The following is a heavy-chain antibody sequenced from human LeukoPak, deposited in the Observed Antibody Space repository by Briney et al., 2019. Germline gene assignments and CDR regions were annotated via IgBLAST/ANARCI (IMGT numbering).Heavy chain of an antibody. D-gene: IGHD3-3*01. CDR2: IRYDGSNK. J-gene: IGHJ4*02. V-gene: IGHV3-30*02. CDR3: AKDQGGNLNYDFWSGYYPEPYFDY. Sequence: GGSLRLSCAASEFTFSSYGMHWVRQAPGKGLEWVAFIRYDGSNKYYADFVKGRFTISRDNSKNTLYLQMNSLRAEDTAVYYCAKDQGGNLNYDFWSGYYPEPYFDYWGQGTLVTVSS. CDR1: EFTFSSYG.